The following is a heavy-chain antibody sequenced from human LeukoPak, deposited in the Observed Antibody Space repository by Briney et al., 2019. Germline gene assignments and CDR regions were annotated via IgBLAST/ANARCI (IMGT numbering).Heavy chain of an antibody. V-gene: IGHV1-69*05. Sequence: ASVKVSCKASGGTFSSYAISWVRQAPGQGLEWMGGIIPIFGTANYAQKFQGRVTITTDESTSTAYMELSSLRSEDTAVYYCARGIKSRYYYDSSDYEGYYYYMDVWGKGTTVTVSS. CDR3: ARGIKSRYYYDSSDYEGYYYYMDV. CDR2: IIPIFGTA. J-gene: IGHJ6*03. D-gene: IGHD3-22*01. CDR1: GGTFSSYA.